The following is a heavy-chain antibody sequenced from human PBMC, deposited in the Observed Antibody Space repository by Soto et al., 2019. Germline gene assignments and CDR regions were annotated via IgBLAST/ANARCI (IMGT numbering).Heavy chain of an antibody. CDR2: LYHSGST. V-gene: IGHV4-4*02. CDR1: SGSISSSNW. J-gene: IGHJ4*02. D-gene: IGHD6-19*01. CDR3: ARSLGGWPTNGGD. Sequence: QVQLQESGPGLVKPSGTLSLTCAVSSGSISSSNWWSWVRQPPGQGLEWIGELYHSGSTNHNPSLKSRVTISVNKSKNQFALKLSSVTAADAAVYYCARSLGGWPTNGGDWGQGTLVTVSS.